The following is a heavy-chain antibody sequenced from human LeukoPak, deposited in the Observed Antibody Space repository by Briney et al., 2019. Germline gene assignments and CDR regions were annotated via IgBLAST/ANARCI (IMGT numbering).Heavy chain of an antibody. D-gene: IGHD1-7*01. Sequence: GGSLRLSCAASGFTFRSYAMNWVRQAPGKGLEWVSAISSSGSNTYYADSVKGRFTISRDNSKNTLYLQRRSLRAEDTAVYYCAEDLSNWNYGGGDSWGQGTLVTVSS. CDR3: AEDLSNWNYGGGDS. CDR1: GFTFRSYA. J-gene: IGHJ4*02. V-gene: IGHV3-23*01. CDR2: ISSSGSNT.